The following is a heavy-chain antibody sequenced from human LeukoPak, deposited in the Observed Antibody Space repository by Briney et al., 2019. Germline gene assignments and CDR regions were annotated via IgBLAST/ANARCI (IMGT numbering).Heavy chain of an antibody. CDR2: ISSSSSTI. Sequence: GGSLRLSCAASGFTFSSYSMNWVRQAPGKGLEWVSYISSSSSTIYHADSVKGRFTISRDNAKNSLYLQMNSLRAEDTAVYYCTNDLRSGGHWGQGTLVTVSS. D-gene: IGHD3-10*01. J-gene: IGHJ4*02. V-gene: IGHV3-48*04. CDR3: TNDLRSGGH. CDR1: GFTFSSYS.